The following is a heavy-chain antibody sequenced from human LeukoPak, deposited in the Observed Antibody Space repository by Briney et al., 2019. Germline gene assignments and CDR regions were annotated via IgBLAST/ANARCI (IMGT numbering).Heavy chain of an antibody. D-gene: IGHD6-13*01. CDR1: GYTFTSYG. Sequence: GASVKVSCKASGYTFTSYGISWVRQAPGQGLEWMGWINPNSGGTNYAQKFQGRVTMTRDTSISTAYMELSRLRSDDTAVYYCARGRGSWYYFDYWGQGTLVTVSS. V-gene: IGHV1-2*02. CDR2: INPNSGGT. J-gene: IGHJ4*02. CDR3: ARGRGSWYYFDY.